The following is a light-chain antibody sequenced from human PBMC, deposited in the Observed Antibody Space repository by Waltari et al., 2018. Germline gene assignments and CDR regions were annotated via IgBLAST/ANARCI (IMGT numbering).Light chain of an antibody. CDR2: QDN. Sequence: SYELTQPPSVSVSPGQTASITCSGEKLGDKYACWYQQKPGQSPVLVMYQDNKRPSGIPERFSGSNSGNTATLTISGTQALDEADYYCQAWHSSTVVFGGGTKLTVL. V-gene: IGLV3-1*01. J-gene: IGLJ2*01. CDR3: QAWHSSTVV. CDR1: KLGDKY.